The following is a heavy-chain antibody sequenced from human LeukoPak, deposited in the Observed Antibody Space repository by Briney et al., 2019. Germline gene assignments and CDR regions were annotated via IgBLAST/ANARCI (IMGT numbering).Heavy chain of an antibody. CDR3: ALPLGY. V-gene: IGHV3-30*03. J-gene: IGHJ4*02. D-gene: IGHD7-27*01. CDR2: ISYDGSNK. CDR1: GFTFSSYG. Sequence: GGSLRLSCAASGFTFSSYGMHWVRQAPGKGLEWVAVISYDGSNKYYADSVKGRFTISRDNSKSTLYLQMNSLRAEDTAVYYCALPLGYWGQGTLVTVSS.